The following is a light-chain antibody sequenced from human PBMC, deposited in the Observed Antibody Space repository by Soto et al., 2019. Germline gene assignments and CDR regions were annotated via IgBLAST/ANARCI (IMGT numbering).Light chain of an antibody. J-gene: IGKJ5*01. CDR3: LQYYGWPLT. V-gene: IGKV3-15*01. CDR2: GAS. Sequence: ETVMTQSPVALSVSPGERATLSCRARQNVRKNLAWYQQKPGQAPRLLIYGASTRATGFPARFSGDGSGTEFTLTIHSLQSEDFVVYCCLQYYGWPLTFGQGTRLEIK. CDR1: QNVRKN.